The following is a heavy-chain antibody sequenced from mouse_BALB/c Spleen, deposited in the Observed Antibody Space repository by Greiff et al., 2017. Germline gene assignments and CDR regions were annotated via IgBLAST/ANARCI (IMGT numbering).Heavy chain of an antibody. Sequence: QVQLQQSGPQLVRPGASVKISCKASGYSFTSYWMHWVKQRPGQGLEWIGMIDPSDSETRLNQKFKDKATLTVDKSSSTAYMQLSSPTSEDSAVYYCAREYYGSSSYWGQGTTLTVAS. V-gene: IGHV1S126*01. D-gene: IGHD1-1*01. J-gene: IGHJ2*01. CDR3: AREYYGSSSY. CDR1: GYSFTSYW. CDR2: IDPSDSET.